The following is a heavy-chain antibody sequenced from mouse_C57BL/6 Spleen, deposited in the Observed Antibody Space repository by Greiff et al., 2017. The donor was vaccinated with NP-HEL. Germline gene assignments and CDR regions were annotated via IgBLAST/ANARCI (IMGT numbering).Heavy chain of an antibody. J-gene: IGHJ3*01. D-gene: IGHD2-5*01. CDR3: ARVLYSNSQLGRFAY. CDR2: INPYNGDT. Sequence: EVQLQQSGPELVKPGDSVKISCKASGYSFTGYFMNWVMQSHGKSLEWIGRINPYNGDTFYNQKFKGKATLTVDKSSSTAHMELRSLTSEDSAVYYCARVLYSNSQLGRFAYWGQGTLVTVSA. V-gene: IGHV1-20*01. CDR1: GYSFTGYF.